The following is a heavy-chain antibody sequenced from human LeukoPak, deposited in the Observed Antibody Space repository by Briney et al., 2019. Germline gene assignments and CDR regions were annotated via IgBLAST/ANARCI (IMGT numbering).Heavy chain of an antibody. CDR1: GRSMSSYY. Sequence: SETLSLTCTVSGRSMSSYYWSWIRQPAGKGLEWIRRIYTSGSTNYNPSLKSRVTMSVDTSKNQFSLKLSSVTAADTAVYYCARDHQSSGWSYWYFDLWGRGTLVTVSS. D-gene: IGHD6-19*01. J-gene: IGHJ2*01. V-gene: IGHV4-4*07. CDR2: IYTSGST. CDR3: ARDHQSSGWSYWYFDL.